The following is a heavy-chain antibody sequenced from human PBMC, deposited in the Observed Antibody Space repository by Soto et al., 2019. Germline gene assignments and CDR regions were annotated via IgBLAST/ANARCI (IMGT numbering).Heavy chain of an antibody. D-gene: IGHD6-13*01. Sequence: EVHLVESGGGLVQPGGSLRLSCAASGFTFSSYSLNWVRQAPGKGLEWVSYITSSGTTVYYADSVRGRFTISRDNAKNSLYLQMNRLRDADTAVYYCARGSSNWAYYFDFWGQGTLVTVSS. CDR2: ITSSGTTV. CDR1: GFTFSSYS. CDR3: ARGSSNWAYYFDF. J-gene: IGHJ4*02. V-gene: IGHV3-48*02.